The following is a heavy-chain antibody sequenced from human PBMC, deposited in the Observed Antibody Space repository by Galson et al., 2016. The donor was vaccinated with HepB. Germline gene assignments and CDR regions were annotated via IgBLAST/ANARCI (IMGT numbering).Heavy chain of an antibody. V-gene: IGHV3-48*01. CDR3: AREGAYSGNDFGGGFDF. D-gene: IGHD5-12*01. J-gene: IGHJ4*02. Sequence: SLRLSCAASGFTFNSHKMQWVRQAPGKGLEWLSDISGSGDNIQYADSVKGRFTTSRDNAKNSLFLQMNSLRAEDTAVYYCAREGAYSGNDFGGGFDFWGQGTLVTVSS. CDR1: GFTFNSHK. CDR2: ISGSGDNI.